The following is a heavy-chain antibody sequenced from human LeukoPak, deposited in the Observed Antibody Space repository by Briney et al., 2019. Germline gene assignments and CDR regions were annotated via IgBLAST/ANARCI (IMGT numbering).Heavy chain of an antibody. D-gene: IGHD6-13*01. V-gene: IGHV3-64*01. CDR2: ISSNGGST. J-gene: IGHJ4*02. CDR3: ARVKSSSWFYYFDY. CDR1: GFTFSSYA. Sequence: GGSLRLSCAASGFTFSSYAMHWVRQAPRKGLEYVSAISSNGGSTYYANSVKGRFTISRDNSKNTLYLQMGSLRAEDMAVYYCARVKSSSWFYYFDYWGQGTLVTVSS.